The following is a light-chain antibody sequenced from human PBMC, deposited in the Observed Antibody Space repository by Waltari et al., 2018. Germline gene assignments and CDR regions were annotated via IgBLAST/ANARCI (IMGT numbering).Light chain of an antibody. CDR2: GVS. CDR3: LRFNSARRLT. V-gene: IGKV1-27*01. Sequence: DIQMTQSPSSLSASVGDRVTISCRASQGVTNYLAWYQQKPGKVPQLLIYGVSTLQSGVPSRFSGSGSGTDFTLTISSLQPEDVATYYCLRFNSARRLTFGGGTKVEIK. J-gene: IGKJ4*01. CDR1: QGVTNY.